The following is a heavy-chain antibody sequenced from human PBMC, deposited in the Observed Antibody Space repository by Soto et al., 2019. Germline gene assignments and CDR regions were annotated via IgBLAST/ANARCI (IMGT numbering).Heavy chain of an antibody. CDR2: IYYSGST. CDR3: ARHHVGSESYYYYYGMDV. D-gene: IGHD2-15*01. V-gene: IGHV4-39*01. J-gene: IGHJ6*02. Sequence: SETLSLTCTVSGGSISSSSYYWGWIRQPPGKGLEWIGSIYYSGSTYYNPSLKSRVTISVDTSKNQFSLKLSSVTAADTAVYYCARHHVGSESYYYYYGMDVWGQGTTVTVS. CDR1: GGSISSSSYY.